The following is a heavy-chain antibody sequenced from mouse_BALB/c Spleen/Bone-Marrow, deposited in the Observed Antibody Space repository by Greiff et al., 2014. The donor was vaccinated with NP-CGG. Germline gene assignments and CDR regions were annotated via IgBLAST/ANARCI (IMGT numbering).Heavy chain of an antibody. CDR1: GFNIKDTY. J-gene: IGHJ3*01. CDR3: ARNSMAY. Sequence: VQLQQSGAELVKPGASVKLSCTASGFNIKDTYMHWVKQRPEQGLEWIGRIDPANYNTKYDPKFQGKATITADASSNTAYLQLSSLTSEDPAVYYWARNSMAYWGQGTLVTVSA. V-gene: IGHV14-3*02. CDR2: IDPANYNT.